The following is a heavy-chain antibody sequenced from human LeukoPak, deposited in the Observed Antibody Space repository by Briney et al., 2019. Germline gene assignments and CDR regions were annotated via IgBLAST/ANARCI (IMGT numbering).Heavy chain of an antibody. D-gene: IGHD3-10*01. CDR2: IYSGGST. CDR1: GFTVSSNY. J-gene: IGHJ5*02. CDR3: ATGGVAAMVRGVTINWFDP. V-gene: IGHV3-53*01. Sequence: GGSLRLSCAASGFTVSSNYMSWVRQAPGKGLEWVSVIYSGGSTSYADSVKGRFTISRDNSKNTLYLQMNSLRAEDTAVYYCATGGVAAMVRGVTINWFDPWGQGTLVTVSS.